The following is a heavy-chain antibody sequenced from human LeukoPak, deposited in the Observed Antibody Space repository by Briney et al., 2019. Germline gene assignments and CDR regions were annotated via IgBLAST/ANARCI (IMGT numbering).Heavy chain of an antibody. CDR2: IYYSGST. J-gene: IGHJ4*02. CDR3: ARGSYVGPTSGYFDY. V-gene: IGHV4-31*03. Sequence: PSQTLSLTCTVSGGSTSSGGYNWSWIRQHPGKGLECIGYIYYSGSTYYNPSLKSRVTISVDTSKNQFSLKLSSVTAADTAVYYCARGSYVGPTSGYFDYWGQGTLVTVS. D-gene: IGHD1-26*01. CDR1: GGSTSSGGYN.